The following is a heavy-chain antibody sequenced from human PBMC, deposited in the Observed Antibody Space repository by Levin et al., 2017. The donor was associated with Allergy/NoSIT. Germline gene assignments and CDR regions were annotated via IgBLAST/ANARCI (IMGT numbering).Heavy chain of an antibody. D-gene: IGHD6-13*01. Sequence: TGGSLRLSCAASGITFSNAWMSWARQAPGKGLEWVGRIKSKTDGGTTEYAAPVKGRFTISRDDSKNTLYLQLNSLKTEDTAVYFCTTYSSSWYYFDYWGQGTLVTVSS. CDR2: IKSKTDGGTT. J-gene: IGHJ4*02. CDR1: GITFSNAW. V-gene: IGHV3-15*01. CDR3: TTYSSSWYYFDY.